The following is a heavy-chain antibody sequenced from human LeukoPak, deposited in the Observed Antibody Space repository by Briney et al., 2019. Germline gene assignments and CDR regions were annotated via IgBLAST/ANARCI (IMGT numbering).Heavy chain of an antibody. CDR2: IWYDGSNK. V-gene: IGHV3-33*08. Sequence: GGSLRLSCEASGFTFSSYRMNWVRQAPGKGLEWVAVIWYDGSNKYYADSVKGRFTISRDNSKNTLYLQMNSLRAEDTAVYYCARHISGGATLDWGQGTLVTVSS. CDR3: ARHISGGATLD. D-gene: IGHD2-15*01. J-gene: IGHJ4*02. CDR1: GFTFSSYR.